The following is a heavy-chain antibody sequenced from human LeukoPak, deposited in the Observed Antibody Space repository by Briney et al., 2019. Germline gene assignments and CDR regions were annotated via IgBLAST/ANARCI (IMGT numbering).Heavy chain of an antibody. Sequence: SETLSLTCSVSGVSISNYFWSWIRQSAGKGLEWIGRDSIRGGTNYNPSLASRASMSIDTSKSQFSLKLTSVTAADTAVYYCARGPLMSAGGGVDPWGRGTLVIVSS. CDR1: GVSISNYF. J-gene: IGHJ5*02. CDR2: DSIRGGT. D-gene: IGHD6-13*01. CDR3: ARGPLMSAGGGVDP. V-gene: IGHV4-4*07.